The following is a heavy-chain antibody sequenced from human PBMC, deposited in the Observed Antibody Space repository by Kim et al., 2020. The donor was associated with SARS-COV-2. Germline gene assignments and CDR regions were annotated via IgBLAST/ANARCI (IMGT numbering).Heavy chain of an antibody. CDR2: ISYDGSKQ. CDR1: GFTFSGFG. CDR3: AKGLVVAGLLPYLDY. D-gene: IGHD2-21*01. Sequence: GGSLRLSCAASGFTFSGFGFHWVRQAPGKGLEWVACISYDGSKQYYIDSVKGRFTTSRDNSKQGVYLQMSSLRAEDTAVYFCAKGLVVAGLLPYLDYWGQGALVTVSS. J-gene: IGHJ4*02. V-gene: IGHV3-30*18.